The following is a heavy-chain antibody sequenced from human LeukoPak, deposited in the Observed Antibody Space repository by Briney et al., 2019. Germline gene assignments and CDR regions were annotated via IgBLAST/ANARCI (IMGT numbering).Heavy chain of an antibody. D-gene: IGHD6-19*01. CDR2: ICSGGST. Sequence: QPGGSLRLSCAASGFTVSSNYMSWVRQAPGKGLEWVSVICSGGSTYYADSVKGRFTISRDNSKNTLYLQMNSLRAEDTAVYYCARQWLVYYFDYWGQGTLVTVSS. CDR1: GFTVSSNY. CDR3: ARQWLVYYFDY. J-gene: IGHJ4*02. V-gene: IGHV3-53*01.